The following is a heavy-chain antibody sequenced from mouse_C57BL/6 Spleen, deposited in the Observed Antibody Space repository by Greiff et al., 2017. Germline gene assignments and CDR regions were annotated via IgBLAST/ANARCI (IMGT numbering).Heavy chain of an antibody. CDR2: ISYGGST. J-gene: IGHJ2*01. D-gene: IGHD2-5*01. Sequence: VQLQQSGPGLAKPSQSLSLTCSVTGYSITSDYWNWIRKFPGNKLEYMGYISYGGSTYYNPSPTSRLSMTRDTSKNQYYLQLNSLTTEDTAAYFCARSPYSNYGFDYWGQGTTLTVSS. CDR1: GYSITSDY. V-gene: IGHV3-8*01. CDR3: ARSPYSNYGFDY.